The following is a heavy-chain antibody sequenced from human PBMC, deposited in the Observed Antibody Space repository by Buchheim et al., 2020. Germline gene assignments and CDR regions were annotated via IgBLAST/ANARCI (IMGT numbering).Heavy chain of an antibody. Sequence: QVQLQESGPGLVKPSGTLSLTCAASGGSISSSNWWSWVRQPPGKGLEWIGEIYHSGSTNYNPSLKSRVTISVDKSKNRFSLKLSSVTAADTAVYYCARNRLTEYYYDSSGYYGLDYWGQGTL. CDR1: GGSISSSNW. D-gene: IGHD3-22*01. J-gene: IGHJ4*02. CDR3: ARNRLTEYYYDSSGYYGLDY. CDR2: IYHSGST. V-gene: IGHV4-4*02.